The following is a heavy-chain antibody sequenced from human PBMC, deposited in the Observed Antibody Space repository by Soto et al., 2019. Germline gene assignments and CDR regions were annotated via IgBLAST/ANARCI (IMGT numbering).Heavy chain of an antibody. D-gene: IGHD5-12*01. CDR3: ARQRDGYNYRYFDY. CDR2: IYYSGST. J-gene: IGHJ4*02. CDR1: GGSISSGGYY. V-gene: IGHV4-31*03. Sequence: QVQLQESGPGLVKPSQTLSLTCTISGGSISSGGYYWSWIRQHPGKGLEWIGYIYYSGSTYYNPSLKSRVTRSADTSKNQYSLKLRSVTAADTAVYYCARQRDGYNYRYFDYWGQGTLVTVSS.